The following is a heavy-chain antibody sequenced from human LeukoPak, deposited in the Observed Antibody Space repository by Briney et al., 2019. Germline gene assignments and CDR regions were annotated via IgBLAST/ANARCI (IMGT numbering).Heavy chain of an antibody. J-gene: IGHJ4*02. CDR3: ARSSGSYRPMGY. D-gene: IGHD3-22*01. V-gene: IGHV3-48*03. Sequence: PGGSLRLSCAASGFTFSSYEMNWVRQAPGKGLQWISHIDSTDTIHYADSVKGRFTISRDNAKNSLYLQMNSLRAEDTAVCYCARSSGSYRPMGYWGQGTLVTVSS. CDR2: IDSTDTI. CDR1: GFTFSSYE.